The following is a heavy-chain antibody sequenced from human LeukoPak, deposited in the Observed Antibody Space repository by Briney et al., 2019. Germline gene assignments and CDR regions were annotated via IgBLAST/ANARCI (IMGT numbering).Heavy chain of an antibody. CDR2: ISAYNGNT. V-gene: IGHV1-18*01. D-gene: IGHD3-22*01. Sequence: GASVKVSCKASGYTFTSYGINWMRQAPGQGLEWMGWISAYNGNTNYAQKLQGRVTMTIDTSTNTAYMELRSLRSDDTAVYYCARRLTDSSGYYPYYYYGMDVWGQGTTVTVSS. CDR3: ARRLTDSSGYYPYYYYGMDV. CDR1: GYTFTSYG. J-gene: IGHJ6*02.